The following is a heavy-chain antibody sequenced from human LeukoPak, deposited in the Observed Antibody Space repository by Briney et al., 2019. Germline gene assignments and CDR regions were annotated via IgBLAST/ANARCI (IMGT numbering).Heavy chain of an antibody. J-gene: IGHJ4*02. CDR1: GFTFSSYS. CDR3: ARDRGDSHWFDY. Sequence: GGSLRLSCAASGFTFSSYSMNWVRQAPGKGLEWVSSISSSSSYIYYADSVKGRFTISRDNAKNSLYLQMNSLRAEDTAVYYCARDRGDSHWFDYWGQGTLVTVSS. V-gene: IGHV3-21*01. CDR2: ISSSSSYI. D-gene: IGHD3-10*01.